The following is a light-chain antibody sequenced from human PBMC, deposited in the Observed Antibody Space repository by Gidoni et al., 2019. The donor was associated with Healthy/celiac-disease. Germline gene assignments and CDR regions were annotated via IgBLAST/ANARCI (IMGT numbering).Light chain of an antibody. V-gene: IGKV1-33*01. CDR2: DAS. Sequence: DIQMTQSPSSLSASVGDRVIITCQASQDISNYLNWYQQKPGKAPKLLIYDASNLETGVPSRFSGSGSGTDFTFTISSLQAEDIATYYCQQYDNLPIFTFGPGTKVDIK. CDR1: QDISNY. CDR3: QQYDNLPIFT. J-gene: IGKJ3*01.